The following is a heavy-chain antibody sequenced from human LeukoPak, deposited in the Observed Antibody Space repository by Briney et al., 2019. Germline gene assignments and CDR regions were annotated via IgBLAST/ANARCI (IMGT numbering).Heavy chain of an antibody. CDR1: GFTFSSYW. CDR2: INSDGSST. Sequence: GGSLRLSCAASGFTFSSYWMHWVRQAPGKGLVWVSRINSDGSSTSYADSVKGRFTISRDNSKNTLYLQMGSLRAEDMAVYYCASLAAAITMGFDYWGQGTLVTVSS. D-gene: IGHD3-3*01. CDR3: ASLAAAITMGFDY. J-gene: IGHJ4*02. V-gene: IGHV3-74*01.